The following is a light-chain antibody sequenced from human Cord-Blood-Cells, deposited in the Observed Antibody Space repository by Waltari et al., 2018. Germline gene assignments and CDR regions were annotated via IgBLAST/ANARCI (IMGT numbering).Light chain of an antibody. Sequence: QSVLTQPPSVSGAPGPRVTIPCTGSSPTIGAGYDVHWYQQLPGTPPKLLIYGNSNRPSGVPDRFSGSKSGTSASLAITGLQAEDEADYYCQSYDSSLSGYVFGTGTKVTVL. CDR2: GNS. V-gene: IGLV1-40*01. CDR3: QSYDSSLSGYV. J-gene: IGLJ1*01. CDR1: SPTIGAGYD.